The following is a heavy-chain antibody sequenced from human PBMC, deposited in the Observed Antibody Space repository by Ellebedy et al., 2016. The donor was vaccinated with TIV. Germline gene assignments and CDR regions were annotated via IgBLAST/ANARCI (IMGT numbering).Heavy chain of an antibody. D-gene: IGHD3-3*01. V-gene: IGHV3-30-3*01. CDR2: ISYDGSNK. J-gene: IGHJ3*02. Sequence: GESLKISXAASGFTFSSYAMHWVRQAPGKGLEWVAVISYDGSNKYYADSVKGRFTISRDNSKNTLYLQMNSLRAEDTAVYYCARAPIFGNAFDIWGQGTMVTVSS. CDR3: ARAPIFGNAFDI. CDR1: GFTFSSYA.